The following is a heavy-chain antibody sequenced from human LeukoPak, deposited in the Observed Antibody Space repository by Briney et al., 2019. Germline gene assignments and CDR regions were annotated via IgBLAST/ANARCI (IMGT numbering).Heavy chain of an antibody. CDR2: INPNSGGT. D-gene: IGHD2-15*01. Sequence: ASVKVSCKASGYTFTDYYMNWVRQAPGQGLEWVGWINPNSGGTNYAQKFQGRVTMTRDTSISTAYMELNTLTSDDTAVYYCARKSATRKTCEFDCWGQGTLVTVSS. CDR3: ARKSATRKTCEFDC. J-gene: IGHJ4*02. V-gene: IGHV1-2*02. CDR1: GYTFTDYY.